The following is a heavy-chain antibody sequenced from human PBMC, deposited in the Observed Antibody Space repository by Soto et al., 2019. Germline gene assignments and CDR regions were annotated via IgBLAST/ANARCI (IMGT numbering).Heavy chain of an antibody. J-gene: IGHJ4*02. D-gene: IGHD1-26*01. CDR1: GYTFTSYG. V-gene: IGHV1-18*01. Sequence: GASVKVSCKASGYTFTSYGISWVRQAPGQGLEWMGWISAYNGNTNYAQKLQGRVTMTTDTSTSTAYMELRSLRSDDTAVYYCARDLGYSGSYYPFDYWGQGTLVTVSS. CDR2: ISAYNGNT. CDR3: ARDLGYSGSYYPFDY.